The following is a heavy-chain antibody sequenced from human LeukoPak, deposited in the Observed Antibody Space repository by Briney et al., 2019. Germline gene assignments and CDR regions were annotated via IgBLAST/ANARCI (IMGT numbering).Heavy chain of an antibody. J-gene: IGHJ4*02. CDR3: ARSTIKPTVTTEFDY. Sequence: SETLSLTCTVSGGSISSSSYYWGWIRQPPGKGLEWIGSIYYSGSTYYNPSLKSRVTISVDTSKNQFSLKLSSVTAADTAVYYCARSTIKPTVTTEFDYWGQGTLVTVSS. V-gene: IGHV4-39*07. CDR2: IYYSGST. CDR1: GGSISSSSYY. D-gene: IGHD4-17*01.